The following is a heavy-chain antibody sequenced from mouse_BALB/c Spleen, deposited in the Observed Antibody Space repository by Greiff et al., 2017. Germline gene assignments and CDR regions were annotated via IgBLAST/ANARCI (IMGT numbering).Heavy chain of an antibody. Sequence: EVKLVESGGDLVKPGGSLKLSCAASGFTFSSYGMSWVRQTPDKRLEWVATISSGGSYTYYPDSVKGRFTISRDNAKNTLYLQMSSLKSEDTAMYYCARRDPYYGNYYYAMDDWGQGTSVTVSS. CDR2: ISSGGSYT. J-gene: IGHJ4*01. CDR3: ARRDPYYGNYYYAMDD. CDR1: GFTFSSYG. D-gene: IGHD2-10*01. V-gene: IGHV5-6*02.